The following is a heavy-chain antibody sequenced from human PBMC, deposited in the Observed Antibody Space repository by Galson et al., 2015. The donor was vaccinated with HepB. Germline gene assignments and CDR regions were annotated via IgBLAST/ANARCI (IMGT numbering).Heavy chain of an antibody. CDR1: GDSVSSNRGA. J-gene: IGHJ6*02. CDR2: TYYRSKWYD. D-gene: IGHD2-21*01. Sequence: CAISGDSVSSNRGAWNWIRQSPSRGLEWLGRTYYRSKWYDDYALSVKRRISINPDTSKNQFSLQLNSVTPEDTAVYYCARDGGNWNLVYYGLAVWGQGTTVTVSS. CDR3: ARDGGNWNLVYYGLAV. V-gene: IGHV6-1*01.